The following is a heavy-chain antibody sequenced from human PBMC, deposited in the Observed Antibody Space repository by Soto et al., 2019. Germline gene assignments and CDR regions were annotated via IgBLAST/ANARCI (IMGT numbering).Heavy chain of an antibody. V-gene: IGHV1-69*15. Sequence: QVQLVHSGAEVKKPGYSVKVSCKASGGTFSRYSITWVRQAPGHGLEWIGRIIPIFGIASYAQKFQGRVTITADESTSTAYMELSSLRSDDTAVYYCAREDRDRETGLVPAAIDGMDVWGQGTTVTVSS. CDR1: GGTFSRYS. D-gene: IGHD2-2*01. CDR2: IIPIFGIA. J-gene: IGHJ6*02. CDR3: AREDRDRETGLVPAAIDGMDV.